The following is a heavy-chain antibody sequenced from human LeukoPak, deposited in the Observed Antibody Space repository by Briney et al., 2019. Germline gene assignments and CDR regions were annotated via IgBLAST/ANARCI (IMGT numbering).Heavy chain of an antibody. CDR1: GFTFSSYS. V-gene: IGHV3-21*04. CDR3: ARITSYALGL. J-gene: IGHJ4*02. D-gene: IGHD2-2*01. CDR2: ITRSSTNI. Sequence: SGGSLRLSCAASGFTFSSYSMNWVRQAPGKGLEWVSSITRSSTNIYYADSVKGRFTISRDNAKNSLYLQMNSLRDEDTAVYYCARITSYALGLWGQGTLVTVSS.